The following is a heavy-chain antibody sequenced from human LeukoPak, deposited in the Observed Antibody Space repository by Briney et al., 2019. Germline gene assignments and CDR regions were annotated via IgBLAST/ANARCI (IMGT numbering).Heavy chain of an antibody. CDR3: ASTVRGRGKLDY. CDR1: GGSLSGYY. CDR2: INHSGST. D-gene: IGHD6-25*01. V-gene: IGHV4-34*01. Sequence: SETLSLTCAVYGGSLSGYYWSWIRQPPGKGLEWIGEINHSGSTNYNPSLKSRVTISVDTSKNQISLKLSSVTAADTAVYYCASTVRGRGKLDYWGQGTLVTVSS. J-gene: IGHJ4*02.